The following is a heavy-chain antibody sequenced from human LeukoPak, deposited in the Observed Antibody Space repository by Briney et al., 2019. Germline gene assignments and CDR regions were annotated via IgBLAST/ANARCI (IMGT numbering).Heavy chain of an antibody. D-gene: IGHD3-22*01. Sequence: TSETLSLTCTVSGGSISGSTQYWGWIRQPPGRGLEWIGSIYYNGRTLYNPSRKSRVTVSVNTSKNQFSLTLSSVTAADTAVYFCARDPGYYYDSRKSSFDYWGQGSLVTVSS. CDR3: ARDPGYYYDSRKSSFDY. J-gene: IGHJ4*02. CDR1: GGSISGSTQY. CDR2: IYYNGRT. V-gene: IGHV4-39*07.